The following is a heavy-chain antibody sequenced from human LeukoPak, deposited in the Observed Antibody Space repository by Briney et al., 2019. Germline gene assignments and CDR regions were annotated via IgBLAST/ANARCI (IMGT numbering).Heavy chain of an antibody. J-gene: IGHJ3*02. CDR2: ISGSGGST. CDR1: GFTFSSYA. V-gene: IGHV3-23*01. CDR3: AKDVRYDSSGYDAFDI. D-gene: IGHD3-22*01. Sequence: GGSLRLSCAASGFTFSSYAMSWVRQAPGKGLEWVSAISGSGGSTYYADSVKGRFTISRDNSKNTLYLQMNSLRAEDTAVYYCAKDVRYDSSGYDAFDIWGQGTMVTVSS.